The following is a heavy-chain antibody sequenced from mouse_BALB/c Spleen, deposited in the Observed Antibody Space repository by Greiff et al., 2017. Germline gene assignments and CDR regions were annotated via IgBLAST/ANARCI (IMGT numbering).Heavy chain of an antibody. CDR3: ASALGTTVVPPFAY. V-gene: IGHV2-9*02. Sequence: QVQLKESGPGLVAPSQSLSITCTVSGFSLTSYGVHWVRQPPGKGLEWLGVIWAGGSTNYNSALMSRLSISKDNSKSQVFLKMNSLQTDDTAMYYCASALGTTVVPPFAYWGQGTLVTVSA. D-gene: IGHD1-1*01. CDR2: IWAGGST. J-gene: IGHJ3*01. CDR1: GFSLTSYG.